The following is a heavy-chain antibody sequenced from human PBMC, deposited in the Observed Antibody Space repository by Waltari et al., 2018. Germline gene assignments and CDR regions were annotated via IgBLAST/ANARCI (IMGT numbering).Heavy chain of an antibody. CDR1: GGTFSSYA. CDR3: ATDWSAYYYDSSGYYL. Sequence: VQLVQSGAEVKKPGSSVKVSCKASGGTFSSYAISWVRQAPGKGLEWMGLVDPEDGETIYAEKFQGRVTITADTSTDTAYMELSSLRSEDTAVYYCATDWSAYYYDSSGYYLWGQGTLVTVSS. CDR2: VDPEDGET. V-gene: IGHV1-69-2*01. D-gene: IGHD3-22*01. J-gene: IGHJ5*02.